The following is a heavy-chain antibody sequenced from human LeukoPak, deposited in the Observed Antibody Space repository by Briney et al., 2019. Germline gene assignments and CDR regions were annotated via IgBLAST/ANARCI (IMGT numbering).Heavy chain of an antibody. Sequence: ASVKVSCKASGYTFTSYYMHWVRQAPGQGLEWMGWINPNSGGTNYAQKFQGRVTMTRDTSISTAYMELSRLRSDDTAVYYCARGYSGHPNYFDYWGQGTLVTVSS. CDR3: ARGYSGHPNYFDY. V-gene: IGHV1-2*02. CDR2: INPNSGGT. CDR1: GYTFTSYY. J-gene: IGHJ4*02. D-gene: IGHD5-12*01.